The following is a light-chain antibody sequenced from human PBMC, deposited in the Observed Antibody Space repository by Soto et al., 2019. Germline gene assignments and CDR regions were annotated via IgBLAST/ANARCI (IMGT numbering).Light chain of an antibody. J-gene: IGKJ4*01. Sequence: IVLTQSPATLSLSPGERATLSCRSSQSVRSYLAWYQQKPGQAPRLLTYDASNRATGIPARFSGSGYGTDFTLTISSLDPEDFAVYYCQQRSNWPPVTFGGGTKVEIK. CDR2: DAS. CDR3: QQRSNWPPVT. CDR1: QSVRSY. V-gene: IGKV3-11*01.